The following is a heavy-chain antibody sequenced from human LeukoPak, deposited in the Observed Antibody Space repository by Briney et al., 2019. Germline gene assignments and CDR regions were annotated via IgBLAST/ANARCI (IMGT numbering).Heavy chain of an antibody. J-gene: IGHJ4*02. CDR2: INHSGST. D-gene: IGHD3-16*01. V-gene: IGHV4-34*01. CDR1: GGSFSGYY. CDR3: ARVSRPTRFFDY. Sequence: PSETLSLTCAVYGGSFSGYYWSWIRQPPGEGLEWIGEINHSGSTNYNPSPKSRVTISVDTSKNQFSLKLSSVTAADTAVYYCARVSRPTRFFDYWGQGTLVTVSS.